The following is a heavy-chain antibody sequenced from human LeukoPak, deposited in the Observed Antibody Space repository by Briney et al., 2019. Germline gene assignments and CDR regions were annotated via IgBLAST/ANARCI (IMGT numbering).Heavy chain of an antibody. CDR2: IYSGGST. V-gene: IGHV3-66*01. D-gene: IGHD2-15*01. CDR1: GFTVSSNY. CDR3: ARRGVLLYYFDY. Sequence: GGSLRLSCAASGFTVSSNYMSWVRQAPGKGLEWVSVIYSGGSTYYADSVKGRFTISRDNSKNTLYLQMNSLRAEDTAVYYCARRGVLLYYFDYWGQGTLVTVSS. J-gene: IGHJ4*02.